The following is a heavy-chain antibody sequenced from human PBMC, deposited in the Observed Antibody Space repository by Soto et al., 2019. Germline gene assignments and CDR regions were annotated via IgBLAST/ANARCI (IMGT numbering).Heavy chain of an antibody. V-gene: IGHV3-23*01. CDR2: ISGSGGST. Sequence: PGGSLRLSCAASGFTFGSYAMGWVRQAPGKGLEWVSGISGSGGSTYYADSVKGRFTISRDNSKTTLYLQMNSLRAEDTAVYFCAKDSVRSGTGLYYYNWVDVWGQGTTVTVSS. CDR3: AKDSVRSGTGLYYYNWVDV. J-gene: IGHJ6*02. D-gene: IGHD1-1*01. CDR1: GFTFGSYA.